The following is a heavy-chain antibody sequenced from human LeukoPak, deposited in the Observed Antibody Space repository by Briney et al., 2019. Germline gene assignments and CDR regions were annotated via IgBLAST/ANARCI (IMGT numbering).Heavy chain of an antibody. J-gene: IGHJ6*04. CDR3: ARVAVRGYGSGSYYYYYGMDV. D-gene: IGHD3-10*01. V-gene: IGHV3-7*03. CDR2: IKQDGSEK. Sequence: GGSLRLSCAASGFTFSSYWMSWVRQAPGKGLEWVANIKQDGSEKYYVDSVKGRFTISRDNAKNSLYLQMNSLRAEDTAVYYCARVAVRGYGSGSYYYYYGMDVWGKGTTVTVSS. CDR1: GFTFSSYW.